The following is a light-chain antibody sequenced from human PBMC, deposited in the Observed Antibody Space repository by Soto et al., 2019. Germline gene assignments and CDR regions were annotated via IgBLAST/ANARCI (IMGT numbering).Light chain of an antibody. J-gene: IGKJ3*01. CDR3: QQSYTTLFT. V-gene: IGKV1-39*01. CDR2: AAS. CDR1: QSISNY. Sequence: DIQMTQSPSSLSASVGDRVTITCRASQSISNYLNWYQQKPGKAPKLLNYAASSLQSGVPSRFSGSGSGTDFTLTISSLQPEDFATYSCQQSYTTLFTFGPGTNVDIK.